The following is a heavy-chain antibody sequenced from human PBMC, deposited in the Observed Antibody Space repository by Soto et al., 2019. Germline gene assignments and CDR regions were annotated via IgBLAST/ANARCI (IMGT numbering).Heavy chain of an antibody. V-gene: IGHV1-18*01. CDR1: GYIFTNYG. D-gene: IGHD6-13*01. J-gene: IGHJ4*02. CDR3: ARDDRAAAAGTTYYFDY. Sequence: QVQLVQSEAEVKKPGASVEVSCKASGYIFTNYGLSWVRQAPGQGLQWMAWISPYDGNTHYAQNLQGRVTVTTDTSTSTAYMELRSLRSDDTAVYFCARDDRAAAAGTTYYFDYWGQGTLVTVSS. CDR2: ISPYDGNT.